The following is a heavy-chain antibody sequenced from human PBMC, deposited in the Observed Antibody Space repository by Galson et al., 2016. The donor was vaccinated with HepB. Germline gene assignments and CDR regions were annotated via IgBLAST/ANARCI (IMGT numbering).Heavy chain of an antibody. J-gene: IGHJ2*01. Sequence: SVKVSCKASGYTFTNYGISWVRQAPGQGLEWMGWISAYNGDTNYAQKLQGRVTMTTDTSTSTAYMELRSLRSDDTAVYYCARVTYESSGYYSRYFDLWGRGTLVTV. CDR2: ISAYNGDT. CDR3: ARVTYESSGYYSRYFDL. CDR1: GYTFTNYG. D-gene: IGHD3-22*01. V-gene: IGHV1-18*01.